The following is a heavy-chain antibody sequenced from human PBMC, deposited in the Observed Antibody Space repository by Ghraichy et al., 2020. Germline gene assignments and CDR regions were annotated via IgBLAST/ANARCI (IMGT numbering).Heavy chain of an antibody. J-gene: IGHJ4*02. CDR3: ARVFGSSGYYYFPFDY. V-gene: IGHV4-39*07. Sequence: SETLSLTCTVSGGSISSTSYYWGWIRQPPGKGLEWIGSIYYSGSTYYNPSLKSRVTISVDTSKNQFSLKLSSVTAADTAVYYCARVFGSSGYYYFPFDYWGQGTLVIVSS. CDR1: GGSISSTSYY. CDR2: IYYSGST. D-gene: IGHD3-22*01.